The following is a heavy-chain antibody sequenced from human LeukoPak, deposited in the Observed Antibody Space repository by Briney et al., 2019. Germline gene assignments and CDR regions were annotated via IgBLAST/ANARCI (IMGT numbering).Heavy chain of an antibody. CDR3: ARDGTTTGYYYYYMDV. CDR1: GGSISSYY. Sequence: SETLSLTCTVSGGSISSYYWSWIRQPAGKGLEWIGRIYISGSTNYNPSLKSRVTMSVDTSKNQFSLKLSSVTAADTAVYYCARDGTTTGYYYYYMDVWGKGTTVTVSS. CDR2: IYISGST. J-gene: IGHJ6*03. V-gene: IGHV4-4*07. D-gene: IGHD1-1*01.